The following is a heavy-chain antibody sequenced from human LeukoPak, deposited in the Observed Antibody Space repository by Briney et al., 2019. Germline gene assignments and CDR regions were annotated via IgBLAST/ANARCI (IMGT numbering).Heavy chain of an antibody. CDR2: IYTSGST. Sequence: SQTLSLTCTVSGGSIGSGSYYWSWIRQPAGKGLEWIGRIYTSGSTNYNPSLKSRVTISVDTSKNQFSLKLSSVTAADTAVYYCARSEVVPAYYYGMDVWGQGTTVTVSS. V-gene: IGHV4-61*02. D-gene: IGHD2-2*01. J-gene: IGHJ6*02. CDR1: GGSIGSGSYY. CDR3: ARSEVVPAYYYGMDV.